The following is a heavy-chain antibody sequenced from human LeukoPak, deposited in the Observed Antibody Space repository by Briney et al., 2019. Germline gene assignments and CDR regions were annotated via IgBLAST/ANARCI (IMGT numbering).Heavy chain of an antibody. J-gene: IGHJ6*03. CDR2: IYYTGST. CDR3: ARGGYYYYMDV. V-gene: IGHV4-39*07. CDR1: GGSISSSSYY. Sequence: SETLSLTCTVSGGSISSSSYYWGWIRQPPGKGLEWIGSIYYTGSTYYNPSLKSRVSISVDTSKNQLSLKLNSVTAADTAMYYCARGGYYYYMDVWGKGTTVTVSS.